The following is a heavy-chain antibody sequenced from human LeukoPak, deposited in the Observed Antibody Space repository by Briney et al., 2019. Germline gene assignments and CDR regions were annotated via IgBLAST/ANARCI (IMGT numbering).Heavy chain of an antibody. D-gene: IGHD6-13*01. CDR3: ATTLNIATAGYF. Sequence: PGGSLRLSCAASGFTVSSNYMSWFRQAPGKGLEWVSVIYSGGSTYYADSVKGRFTISRDNSKNTLYLQMNSLRAEDTATYYCATTLNIATAGYFWGQGTLVTVSS. J-gene: IGHJ4*02. V-gene: IGHV3-66*01. CDR2: IYSGGST. CDR1: GFTVSSNY.